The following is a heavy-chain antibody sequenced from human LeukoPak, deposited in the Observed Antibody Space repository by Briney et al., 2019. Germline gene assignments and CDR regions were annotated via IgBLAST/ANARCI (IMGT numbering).Heavy chain of an antibody. CDR3: AKGGTVVPAAGYYFDY. Sequence: GGSLRLSCAASGFTFNDYAMSWVRQAPGKGLEWVSAISGSGGSIYYADSVKGRFTISRDNSKNTLYLQMNSLRAEDTAVYYCAKGGTVVPAAGYYFDYWGQGTLVTVSS. CDR1: GFTFNDYA. J-gene: IGHJ4*02. D-gene: IGHD2-2*01. CDR2: ISGSGGSI. V-gene: IGHV3-23*01.